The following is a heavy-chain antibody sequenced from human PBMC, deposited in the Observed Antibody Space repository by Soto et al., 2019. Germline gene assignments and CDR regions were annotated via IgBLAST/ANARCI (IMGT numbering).Heavy chain of an antibody. CDR1: GGTFSSYA. D-gene: IGHD3-22*01. CDR2: IIPIFGTA. Sequence: QVQLVQSGAEVKKPGSSVKVSCKASGGTFSSYAISWVRQAPGQGLEWMGGIIPIFGTANYAQKFQGRVTITADASTSTAYMELSSLRSEDTAVYYCARDGDYYDSSGYYYFDYWGQGTLVTVAS. CDR3: ARDGDYYDSSGYYYFDY. V-gene: IGHV1-69*01. J-gene: IGHJ4*02.